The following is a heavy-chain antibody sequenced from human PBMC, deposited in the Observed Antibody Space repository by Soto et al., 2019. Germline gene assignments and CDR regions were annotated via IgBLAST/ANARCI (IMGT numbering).Heavy chain of an antibody. CDR3: ASPTLLFVVVPAAMPFDY. V-gene: IGHV1-2*02. CDR1: GYTFTGYY. Sequence: GASVKVSCKASGYTFTGYYMHWVRQAPGQGLEWMGWINPNSGGTNYAQKFQGRVTMTRDTSISTAYMELSRLRSDDTAVYYCASPTLLFVVVPAAMPFDYWGQGTLVTVSS. J-gene: IGHJ4*02. CDR2: INPNSGGT. D-gene: IGHD2-2*01.